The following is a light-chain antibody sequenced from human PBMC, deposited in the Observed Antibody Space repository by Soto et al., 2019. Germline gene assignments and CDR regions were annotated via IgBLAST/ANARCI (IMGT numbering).Light chain of an antibody. CDR2: GAS. Sequence: EIVMTQSPATLSVSPGERATLSCRASQSVSSNLAWYQQKPGQAPRLLIYGASTRATGIPARFSGSRSGTDFTLTISSLQSEDFEVYYCQQYNNWPWTFGQGTKVEIK. CDR1: QSVSSN. J-gene: IGKJ1*01. V-gene: IGKV3-15*01. CDR3: QQYNNWPWT.